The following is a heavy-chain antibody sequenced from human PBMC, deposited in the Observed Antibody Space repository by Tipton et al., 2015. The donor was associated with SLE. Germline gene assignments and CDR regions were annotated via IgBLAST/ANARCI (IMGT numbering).Heavy chain of an antibody. Sequence: TLSLTCTVSGGSISSYYWSWIRQPPGKGLEWIGYIYYSGSTNYNPSLKSRVTISVDTSKNQFSLKLSSVTAADTAVYYCARVPQWLADAFDIWGQGTMVTVSS. D-gene: IGHD6-19*01. V-gene: IGHV4-59*01. CDR3: ARVPQWLADAFDI. J-gene: IGHJ3*02. CDR2: IYYSGST. CDR1: GGSISSYY.